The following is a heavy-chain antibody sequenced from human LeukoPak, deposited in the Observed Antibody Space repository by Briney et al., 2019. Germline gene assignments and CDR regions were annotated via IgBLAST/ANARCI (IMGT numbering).Heavy chain of an antibody. CDR3: AKGHRGYSYGFYYYYGMDV. V-gene: IGHV3-9*01. D-gene: IGHD5-18*01. J-gene: IGHJ6*02. Sequence: SLRPSYAASGFTFDDYAMHWVRQAPGKGLERVSGISWNSGIIGYAYSVKGRFTISRDNAKNSLYLQMNSLRAEDTALYYCAKGHRGYSYGFYYYYGMDVWGQGTTVTLS. CDR1: GFTFDDYA. CDR2: ISWNSGII.